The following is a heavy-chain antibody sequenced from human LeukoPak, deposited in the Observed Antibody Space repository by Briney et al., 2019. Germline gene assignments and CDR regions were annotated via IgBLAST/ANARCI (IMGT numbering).Heavy chain of an antibody. J-gene: IGHJ5*01. CDR1: GFTLSTYS. CDR2: IYSDGGT. Sequence: GGSLRLSCAASGFTLSTYSVNWVRQAPGKGLNWISSIYSDGGTNYADSVKGRFTISRDNSKNTLYLQMNSLRPEDTAVYYCARDGGFGGPGGDNWFDSWGQGALVTVSS. CDR3: ARDGGFGGPGGDNWFDS. V-gene: IGHV3-66*02. D-gene: IGHD3-16*01.